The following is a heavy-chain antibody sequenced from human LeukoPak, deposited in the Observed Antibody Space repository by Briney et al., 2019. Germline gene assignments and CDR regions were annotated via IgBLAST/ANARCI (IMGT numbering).Heavy chain of an antibody. CDR1: GFTFSSHG. CDR3: ASPYGSGSYYNPHGY. V-gene: IGHV3-30*03. D-gene: IGHD3-10*01. J-gene: IGHJ4*02. Sequence: GGSLRLSCAASGFTFSSHGMHWVRQAPGKGLEWVAVISYDGSNKYYADSVKGRFTISRDNSKNTLYLQMNSLRAEDTAMYYCASPYGSGSYYNPHGYWGQGTLVTVSS. CDR2: ISYDGSNK.